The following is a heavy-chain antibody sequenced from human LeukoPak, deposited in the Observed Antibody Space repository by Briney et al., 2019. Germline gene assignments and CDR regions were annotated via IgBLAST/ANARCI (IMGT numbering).Heavy chain of an antibody. CDR3: AREVQLERLAFGKEGSALDY. J-gene: IGHJ4*02. V-gene: IGHV3-21*01. CDR1: GFSFFSYT. Sequence: GGSLRLSCAASGFSFFSYTMNWVRQAPGKGLEWVSSISSTRSYIYYADSVKGRFTISRDNAKNSLYLQMNSLRAEDTAVYYCAREVQLERLAFGKEGSALDYWGQGTLVTVSS. CDR2: ISSTRSYI. D-gene: IGHD1-1*01.